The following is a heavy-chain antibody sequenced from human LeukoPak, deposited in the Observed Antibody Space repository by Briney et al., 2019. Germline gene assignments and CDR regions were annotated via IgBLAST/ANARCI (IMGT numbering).Heavy chain of an antibody. CDR2: INPNSGGT. CDR3: ARERARTYTALYLGY. Sequence: ASVKVSCKASGYTFTCYYMHWVRQAPGQGLEWMGWINPNSGGTNYAQKFQGRVTMTRDTSISTAYMELSRLRSDDTAVYYCARERARTYTALYLGYWGQGTLVTVSS. CDR1: GYTFTCYY. D-gene: IGHD3-16*01. J-gene: IGHJ4*02. V-gene: IGHV1-2*02.